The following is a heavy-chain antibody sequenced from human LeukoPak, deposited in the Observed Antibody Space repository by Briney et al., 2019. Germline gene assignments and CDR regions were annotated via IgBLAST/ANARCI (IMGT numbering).Heavy chain of an antibody. Sequence: GGSLRLSCAASGFTFSDYYMSWIRQAPGKGLEWVSYISSSSSYTNYADSVKGRFTISRDNAKNSLYLQMNGLRAEDTAVYYCARGEDTAMVVCGGYGMDVWGKGTTVTVSS. V-gene: IGHV3-11*06. CDR1: GFTFSDYY. CDR3: ARGEDTAMVVCGGYGMDV. J-gene: IGHJ6*04. CDR2: ISSSSSYT. D-gene: IGHD5-18*01.